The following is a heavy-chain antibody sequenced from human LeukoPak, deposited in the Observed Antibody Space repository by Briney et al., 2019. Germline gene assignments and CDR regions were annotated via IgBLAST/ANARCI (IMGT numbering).Heavy chain of an antibody. CDR3: ARDLSDSSGYYYAGAFDI. CDR1: GYTFTSYD. Sequence: ASVKVSCKASGYTFTSYDINWVRQATGQGLEWMGWMNPNSGNTGYAQKFQGRVTITRDTSASTAYMELSSLRSEDMAVYYCARDLSDSSGYYYAGAFDIWGQGTMVTVSS. J-gene: IGHJ3*02. D-gene: IGHD3-22*01. V-gene: IGHV1-8*01. CDR2: MNPNSGNT.